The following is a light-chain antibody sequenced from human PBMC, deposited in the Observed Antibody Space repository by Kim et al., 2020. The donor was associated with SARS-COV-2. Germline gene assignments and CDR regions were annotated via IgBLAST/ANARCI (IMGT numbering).Light chain of an antibody. V-gene: IGKV3-15*01. J-gene: IGKJ2*03. CDR2: GAS. CDR3: QQYNNWSRS. Sequence: TLAESPGDRAPLAGRASQSVSSDLAWYPQRPGQAPRLLTYGASTRATGIPARFSGSGSGTEFTLTISSLQSEDFAGYYCQQYNNWSRSFGQGTKLEI. CDR1: QSVSSD.